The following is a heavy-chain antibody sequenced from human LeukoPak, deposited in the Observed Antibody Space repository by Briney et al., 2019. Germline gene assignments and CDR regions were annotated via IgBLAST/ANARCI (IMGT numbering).Heavy chain of an antibody. Sequence: ASVKVSFTVSGYALTDYYLHWVRQAPGQGLEWMGWINPKSGSTHYAQKFQGRVIMTRDTSLNTAYLELTSLRSDDTAIYFCGRRVSRGWTDYWGQGTLATASS. V-gene: IGHV1-2*02. D-gene: IGHD2-15*01. J-gene: IGHJ4*02. CDR3: GRRVSRGWTDY. CDR1: GYALTDYY. CDR2: INPKSGST.